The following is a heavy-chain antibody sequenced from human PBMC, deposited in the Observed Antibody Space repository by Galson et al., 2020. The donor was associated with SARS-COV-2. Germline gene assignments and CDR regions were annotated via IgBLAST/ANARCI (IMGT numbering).Heavy chain of an antibody. CDR3: ASSIIVAGGIDY. CDR1: GFSFSTYA. J-gene: IGHJ4*02. CDR2: IWSDGNHK. Sequence: LSLTCAASGFSFSTYAMHWVRQAPGKGLEWVAVIWSDGNHKYYGDSVKGRFTISRDNSKNTVDLQMNSLRAEDTAVYYCASSIIVAGGIDYWGQGTLLTVSS. V-gene: IGHV3-33*01. D-gene: IGHD6-19*01.